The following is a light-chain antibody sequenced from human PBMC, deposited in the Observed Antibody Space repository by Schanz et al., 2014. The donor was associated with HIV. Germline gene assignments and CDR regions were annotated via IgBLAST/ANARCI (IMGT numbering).Light chain of an antibody. CDR2: GAS. CDR3: QQRSNWPLT. CDR1: QSVSSSY. V-gene: IGKV3D-20*02. J-gene: IGKJ4*01. Sequence: EIVLTQSPGTLSLSPGERATLSCRASQSVSSSYLAWYQQKPGQSPRLLIYGASNRATGIPDSFSGSGSGTDGTGKERRREKEEGEGEYCQQRSNWPLTFGGGTKVEIK.